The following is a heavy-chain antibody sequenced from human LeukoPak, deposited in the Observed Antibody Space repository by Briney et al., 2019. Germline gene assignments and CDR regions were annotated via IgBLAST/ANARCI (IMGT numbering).Heavy chain of an antibody. D-gene: IGHD3-22*01. V-gene: IGHV4-59*01. CDR1: GGSISSYY. J-gene: IGHJ5*02. Sequence: PSETLSLTCTVSGGSISSYYWSWIRQPPGKGLEWIGYINYSGSTNYNPSLKSRVTISVDTSKNQFSLKLRSVTAADTAVYYCARGFYDSSGYPNWFDPWGQGTLVTVSS. CDR3: ARGFYDSSGYPNWFDP. CDR2: INYSGST.